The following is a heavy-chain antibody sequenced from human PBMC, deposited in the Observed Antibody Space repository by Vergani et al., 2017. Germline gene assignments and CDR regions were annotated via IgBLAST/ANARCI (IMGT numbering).Heavy chain of an antibody. Sequence: QVQLQQWGAGLLKPSETLSLTCAVYGGSFSGYYWSWIRQPPGKGLEWIGEINHSGSTNYNPSLKSRVTISVDTSKNQFSLKLSSVTAADTAVYYCARYGAYYYYYYMDVWGIGTTVTVSS. CDR2: INHSGST. CDR1: GGSFSGYY. J-gene: IGHJ6*03. D-gene: IGHD3-10*01. V-gene: IGHV4-34*01. CDR3: ARYGAYYYYYYMDV.